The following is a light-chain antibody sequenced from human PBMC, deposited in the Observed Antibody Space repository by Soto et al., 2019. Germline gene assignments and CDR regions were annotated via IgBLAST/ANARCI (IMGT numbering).Light chain of an antibody. V-gene: IGKV1-5*03. J-gene: IGKJ3*01. CDR3: QQYSDYPFT. Sequence: DIQMTQSPSTLSASAGDRVTITCRASQSITDWLAWYQQKPGKAPKVLIYKTSTLESGVPSRFSGSGSGTEFTLTISSLQPDDFATYYCQQYSDYPFTFGPGTKVDIK. CDR1: QSITDW. CDR2: KTS.